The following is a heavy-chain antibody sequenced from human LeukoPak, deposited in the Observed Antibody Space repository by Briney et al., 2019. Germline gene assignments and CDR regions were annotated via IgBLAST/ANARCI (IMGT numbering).Heavy chain of an antibody. CDR1: GFTFSSYE. V-gene: IGHV3-48*03. CDR2: ISRTGNSI. Sequence: PGGSLRLSCAASGFTFSSYEINWVRQAPGKGLEWVSYISRTGNSIYYADSVKGRFTISRDSAKNSLYLQMNSLRAEDTAVYYCARGPYSSNWYVDYWGQGTLVTVAS. D-gene: IGHD6-13*01. CDR3: ARGPYSSNWYVDY. J-gene: IGHJ4*02.